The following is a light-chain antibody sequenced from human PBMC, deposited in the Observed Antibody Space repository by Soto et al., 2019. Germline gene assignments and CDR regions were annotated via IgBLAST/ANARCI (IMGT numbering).Light chain of an antibody. J-gene: IGKJ1*01. Sequence: ELVLTQSPATLSLSPGDRATLSCRASQSVGGYLAWYQQKPGQAPRLLLYDASNRATGIPARFSGSGSGTDFTLTISILETEDFAVYYCLQRTNWPPAWTFGQGTKVDIK. CDR3: LQRTNWPPAWT. CDR2: DAS. V-gene: IGKV3-11*01. CDR1: QSVGGY.